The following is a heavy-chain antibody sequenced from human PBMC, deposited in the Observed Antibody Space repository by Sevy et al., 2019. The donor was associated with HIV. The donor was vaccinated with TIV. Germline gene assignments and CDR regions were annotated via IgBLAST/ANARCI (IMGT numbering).Heavy chain of an antibody. CDR3: AGENAWGRGYS. CDR1: GGSITSLY. CDR2: IYYVGNT. V-gene: IGHV4-59*08. Sequence: SETLSLTCTVSGGSITSLYWGWIRQPPGKGLEWIANIYYVGNTNYNPSLKSRVTISLDTSKNQFSLWLSSVTAADTAMYYCAGENAWGRGYSWGQGTLVTVSS. D-gene: IGHD1-26*01. J-gene: IGHJ4*02.